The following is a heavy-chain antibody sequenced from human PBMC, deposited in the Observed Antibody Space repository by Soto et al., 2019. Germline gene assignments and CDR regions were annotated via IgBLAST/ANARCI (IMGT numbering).Heavy chain of an antibody. D-gene: IGHD3-10*01. CDR1: GFTFSSDA. CDR2: ISGSGGST. CDR3: AKGCHVGPVPDCFDY. V-gene: IGHV3-23*01. J-gene: IGHJ4*02. Sequence: VGSLRLSCAASGFTFSSDAMCGGRQAPGKGLEGGSAISGSGGSTYYAASLKGRFTISRDNSKNPLYLRMNSLRAEDTAVYYFAKGCHVGPVPDCFDYWGQGTLVTVSS.